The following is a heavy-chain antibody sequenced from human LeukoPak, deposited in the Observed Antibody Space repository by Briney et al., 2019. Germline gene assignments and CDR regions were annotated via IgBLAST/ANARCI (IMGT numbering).Heavy chain of an antibody. V-gene: IGHV1-69*04. D-gene: IGHD6-13*01. CDR1: GGTFSNSA. CDR2: VIPVLGLT. J-gene: IGHJ5*01. CDR3: ARAPLYSSSWFDS. Sequence: GASVKVSCNTSGGTFSNSAFNWVRQAPGQGLEWMGRVIPVLGLTNYAQTFQGKVTLTADKSTDTAYMELNSLRSEDSAVYYCARAPLYSSSWFDSWGQGTLVTVSS.